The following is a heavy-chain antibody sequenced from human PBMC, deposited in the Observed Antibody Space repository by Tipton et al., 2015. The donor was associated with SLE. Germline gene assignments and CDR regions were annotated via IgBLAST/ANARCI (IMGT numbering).Heavy chain of an antibody. Sequence: TLSLTCTVSGGSVTSYYWSWIRQPPGKGLEWIGYIYYREGTNYSPSLKSRVTISLDASKNQLSLKVSSVTAADTAVYYCARHHGSGWLYGLDVWGQGTTVTVSS. CDR2: IYYREGT. V-gene: IGHV4-59*08. J-gene: IGHJ6*02. D-gene: IGHD6-19*01. CDR3: ARHHGSGWLYGLDV. CDR1: GGSVTSYY.